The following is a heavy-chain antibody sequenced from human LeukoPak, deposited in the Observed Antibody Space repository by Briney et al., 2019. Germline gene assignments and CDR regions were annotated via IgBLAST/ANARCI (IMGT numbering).Heavy chain of an antibody. J-gene: IGHJ4*02. CDR3: ARHIRDTPMSY. CDR1: GYSFSSYW. CDR2: IYPGDSDT. D-gene: IGHD5-18*01. V-gene: IGHV5-51*01. Sequence: GESLKISCKGSGYSFSSYWIAWVRQMPGKGLEWMGIIYPGDSDTRCSPSFQGQVIISADKPISTAYLQWSSLKASDTATYYCARHIRDTPMSYWGQGTLVTVSS.